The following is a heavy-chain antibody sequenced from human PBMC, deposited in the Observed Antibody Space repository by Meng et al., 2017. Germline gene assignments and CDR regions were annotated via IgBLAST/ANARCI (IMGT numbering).Heavy chain of an antibody. Sequence: VQLVECGGVLVKSGGSLGLSCVAAGFTFSSYSMNWVRQAPGKGLEWVASISSSSSYIYYADSVKGRFTISRDNAKNSLYLQKNSLRAEDTAVYYCARDMTLAAAVVYWGQGTLVTVSS. CDR2: ISSSSSYI. CDR1: GFTFSSYS. D-gene: IGHD5-18*01. V-gene: IGHV3-21*01. J-gene: IGHJ4*02. CDR3: ARDMTLAAAVVY.